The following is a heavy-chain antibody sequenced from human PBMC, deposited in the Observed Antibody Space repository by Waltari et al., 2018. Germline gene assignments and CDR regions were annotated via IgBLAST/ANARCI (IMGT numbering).Heavy chain of an antibody. D-gene: IGHD5-12*01. J-gene: IGHJ3*01. V-gene: IGHV4-39*01. CDR2: MSYSGAT. Sequence: QLQLQESGPGLVKPSETLSLTCSVSGVSITSNRHYWGWIRQPPGQGLEWIATMSYSGATYTSPSLESRVTVSRDTSKNQLSLKLASVTAADTAVYYCATYIGASVGTAAFDVWGQGTMVTVSS. CDR1: GVSITSNRHY. CDR3: ATYIGASVGTAAFDV.